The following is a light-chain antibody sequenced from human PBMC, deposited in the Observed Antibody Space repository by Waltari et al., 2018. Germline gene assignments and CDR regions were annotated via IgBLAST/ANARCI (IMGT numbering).Light chain of an antibody. Sequence: QSALTQPASVSGSPGQSITISCTGTSSDVGSYNLLSWYQQHPGKAPKRMTYDGSKWPSGFSDRCSGPKSGNTASLIISWLQAEDEADYYCCSYAGSSTVVFGGGTKLTVL. J-gene: IGLJ2*01. CDR3: CSYAGSSTVV. V-gene: IGLV2-23*01. CDR2: DGS. CDR1: SSDVGSYNL.